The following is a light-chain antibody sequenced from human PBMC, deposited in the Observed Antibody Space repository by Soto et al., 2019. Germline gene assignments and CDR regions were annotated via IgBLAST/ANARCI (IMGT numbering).Light chain of an antibody. CDR2: GAS. Sequence: ILLTQSPCTLALSPGEGATLSCRAGQSVSNNYLAWYQQKPGHAPRLLIYGASNRATGIPASFSGSGSGTDFTLTISSLEPEDFAVYYCQQRSNWHPFTFGQGTRLEIK. CDR3: QQRSNWHPFT. J-gene: IGKJ5*01. CDR1: QSVSNNY. V-gene: IGKV3D-11*02.